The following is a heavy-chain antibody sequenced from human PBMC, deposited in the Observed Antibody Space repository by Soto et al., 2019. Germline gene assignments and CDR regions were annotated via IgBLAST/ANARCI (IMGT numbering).Heavy chain of an antibody. Sequence: QVQLVQSGAEGKKPGSSVKVSCKASGGTFSSYAISWVRQDPGQGLEWMGGIIPIFGTANYAQTFQGRVPITADKSTSTAYMELGSLRSEDTDVYYCARALYCSGGRCYLGYWGQGTLVTVSS. CDR3: ARALYCSGGRCYLGY. CDR2: IIPIFGTA. D-gene: IGHD2-15*01. CDR1: GGTFSSYA. V-gene: IGHV1-69*06. J-gene: IGHJ4*02.